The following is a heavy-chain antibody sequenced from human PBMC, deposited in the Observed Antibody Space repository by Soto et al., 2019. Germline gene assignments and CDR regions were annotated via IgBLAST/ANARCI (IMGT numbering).Heavy chain of an antibody. CDR2: IYYSGST. D-gene: IGHD1-1*01. CDR3: AREEGGTRGYYYIDV. J-gene: IGHJ6*03. Sequence: QVQLQESGPGLVRPSQTLSLTCSVSGGSVSSSGHYWSWIRQHPGKGLEWIGYIYYSGSTYYNPSRDSRLTISLDTSKNEFSLKLSSVTAADTAVYYCAREEGGTRGYYYIDVWGKGTTVTVSS. CDR1: GGSVSSSGHY. V-gene: IGHV4-31*03.